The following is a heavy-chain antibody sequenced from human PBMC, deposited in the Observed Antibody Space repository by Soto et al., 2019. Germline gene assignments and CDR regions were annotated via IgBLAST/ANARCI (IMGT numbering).Heavy chain of an antibody. CDR2: IFSNDEK. CDR3: ARIRGPWTSTAPPYVDL. Sequence: QVTFKESGPVLVKPTETLTLTCTVSGFSLSNARMGVSWIRQPPGKALEWLAHIFSNDEKSYSTSLKRRLTIAEDTAKSQVVLTMTNMEPVDTAPYYCARIRGPWTSTAPPYVDLWGRGTLVTVSS. CDR1: GFSLSNARMG. D-gene: IGHD1-1*01. J-gene: IGHJ2*01. V-gene: IGHV2-26*01.